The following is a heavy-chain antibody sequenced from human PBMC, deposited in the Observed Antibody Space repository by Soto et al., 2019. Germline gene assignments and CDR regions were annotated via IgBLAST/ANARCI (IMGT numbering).Heavy chain of an antibody. CDR2: INHSGST. D-gene: IGHD3-10*01. CDR3: ARGPTVLLWFGELTFDP. Sequence: PPETLSLTCAVYGRSFSGYYWSWIRQPPRKELEWIGEINHSGSTNYNPSLKSRVTISVDTSKNQFSLKLSSVTAADTAVYYCARGPTVLLWFGELTFDPWGQGTLVTVSS. CDR1: GRSFSGYY. J-gene: IGHJ5*02. V-gene: IGHV4-34*01.